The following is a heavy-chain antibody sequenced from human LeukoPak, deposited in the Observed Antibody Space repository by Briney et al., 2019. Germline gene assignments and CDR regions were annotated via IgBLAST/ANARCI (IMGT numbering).Heavy chain of an antibody. Sequence: GAPVKVSCKASGYTFTSYYMHWVRQAPGQGLEWMGIINPCGGITSYAQKFPGRVTMPRAMSTSTVYMELSSMRSEDTAVYYCARASQAAAGISPLRRGRQGVYWFDPWGQGTLVTVSS. J-gene: IGHJ5*02. D-gene: IGHD6-13*01. CDR1: GYTFTSYY. CDR2: INPCGGIT. V-gene: IGHV1-46*01. CDR3: ARASQAAAGISPLRRGRQGVYWFDP.